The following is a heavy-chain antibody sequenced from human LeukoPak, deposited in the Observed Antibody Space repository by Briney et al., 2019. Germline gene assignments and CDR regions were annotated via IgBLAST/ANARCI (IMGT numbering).Heavy chain of an antibody. J-gene: IGHJ4*02. CDR2: IHRSGSP. D-gene: IGHD1-14*01. V-gene: IGHV4-4*02. Sequence: SETLSLTCTVSLDSTTSNFWSWVRQPPGKGLEWIGEIHRSGSPNYNPSLQSRVTISIDRSRNQIALELSSVTAADTAVYHCAREILGGFNPGAYWGQGTLVIVSS. CDR3: AREILGGFNPGAY. CDR1: LDSTTSNF.